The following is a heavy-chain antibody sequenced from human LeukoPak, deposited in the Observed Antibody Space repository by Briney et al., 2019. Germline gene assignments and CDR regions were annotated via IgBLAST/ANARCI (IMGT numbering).Heavy chain of an antibody. D-gene: IGHD1-26*01. J-gene: IGHJ4*02. Sequence: PGGSLRLSCAASGLSFSTFAMSWVRQGPARGLEWVSSIRGNGDTFYADSVKGRFTLSSDSSRNTVYLQLNNLRVEATAIYYCARASGVSSTDVFRWGQGTLLTVSS. CDR3: ARASGVSSTDVFR. V-gene: IGHV3-23*01. CDR1: GLSFSTFA. CDR2: IRGNGDT.